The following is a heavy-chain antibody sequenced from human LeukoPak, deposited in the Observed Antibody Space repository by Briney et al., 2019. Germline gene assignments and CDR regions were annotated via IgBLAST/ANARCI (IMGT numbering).Heavy chain of an antibody. J-gene: IGHJ4*02. CDR1: GFTFSSYA. CDR2: FSSNGGST. Sequence: GGSLRLSCSASGFTFSSYAMHWVRQAPGKGLEYVSAFSSNGGSTYYADSVKGRFTISRDNSKNTLYLQMSSLRAEDTAVYYCVNSEFYDILTGPGGYWGQGTLVTVSS. CDR3: VNSEFYDILTGPGGY. V-gene: IGHV3-64D*06. D-gene: IGHD3-9*01.